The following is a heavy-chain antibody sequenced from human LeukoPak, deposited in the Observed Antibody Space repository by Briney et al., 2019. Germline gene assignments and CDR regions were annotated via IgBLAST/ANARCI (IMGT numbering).Heavy chain of an antibody. D-gene: IGHD3-22*01. V-gene: IGHV4-59*11. Sequence: SETLSLTCKVSSGSISSHYWGWMRQPPGKGLEWIGYIYYSGSTHYNPSLKSRVTISVDTSKNQFSLKLSSVTAADTALYYCVRYDSDGGAFDYWGRGTLVTVSS. CDR2: IYYSGST. J-gene: IGHJ4*02. CDR1: SGSISSHY. CDR3: VRYDSDGGAFDY.